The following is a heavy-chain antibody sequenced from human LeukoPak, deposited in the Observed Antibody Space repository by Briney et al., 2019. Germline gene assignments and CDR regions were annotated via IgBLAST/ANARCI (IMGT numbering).Heavy chain of an antibody. V-gene: IGHV3-48*04. CDR3: ARGGLAIFGVPDNWFDP. CDR1: GFTFSSYS. CDR2: ISSSSSTI. J-gene: IGHJ5*02. Sequence: GGSLRLSCAASGFTFSSYSMNWVRQAPGKGLEWVSYISSSSSTIYYADSVKGRFTISRDNAKNSLYLQMNSLRAEDTAVYYCARGGLAIFGVPDNWFDPWGQGTLVTVSS. D-gene: IGHD3-3*01.